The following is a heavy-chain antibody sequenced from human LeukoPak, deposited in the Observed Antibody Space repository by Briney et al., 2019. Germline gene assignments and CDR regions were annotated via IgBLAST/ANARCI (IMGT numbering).Heavy chain of an antibody. CDR2: ISPSGGA. V-gene: IGHV1-46*01. J-gene: IGHJ4*02. Sequence: ASVKVSCKTSGYTIPNYYMHWVRQAPGQGPEWMGIISPSGGATYSQKFQGRVIMAGDASTNTFSMELHSLSSDDTAVYYCARGDETSGYYRMYFDHWGQGTLVTVSS. D-gene: IGHD3-22*01. CDR1: GYTIPNYY. CDR3: ARGDETSGYYRMYFDH.